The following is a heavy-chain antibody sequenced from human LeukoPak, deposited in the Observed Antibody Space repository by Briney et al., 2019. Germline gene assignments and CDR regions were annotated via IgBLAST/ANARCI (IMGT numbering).Heavy chain of an antibody. CDR3: AREPVVRGVIDSGYCYGMDV. Sequence: QSGGSLRLSCAASGFTVSSNYMSWVRQAPGKGLEWVSVIYSGGSTYYADSVRGRFTISRDNSKNTLYLQMNSLRAEDTAVYYCAREPVVRGVIDSGYCYGMDVWGQGTTVTVSS. CDR2: IYSGGST. CDR1: GFTVSSNY. J-gene: IGHJ6*02. V-gene: IGHV3-53*01. D-gene: IGHD3-10*01.